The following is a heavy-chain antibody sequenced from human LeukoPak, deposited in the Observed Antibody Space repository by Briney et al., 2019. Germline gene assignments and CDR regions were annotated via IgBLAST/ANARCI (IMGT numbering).Heavy chain of an antibody. Sequence: GGSLRLSCAASGFTFSSYAMSWVRQAPGKGLEWVSAISGSGGSTYYADSVKGRFTISRDNSKNTLYLQMNSLRAEDTAVYYCAKDLIRFVGDYVGPNYFDYWGQGTLVTVSS. D-gene: IGHD4-17*01. V-gene: IGHV3-23*01. J-gene: IGHJ4*02. CDR2: ISGSGGST. CDR3: AKDLIRFVGDYVGPNYFDY. CDR1: GFTFSSYA.